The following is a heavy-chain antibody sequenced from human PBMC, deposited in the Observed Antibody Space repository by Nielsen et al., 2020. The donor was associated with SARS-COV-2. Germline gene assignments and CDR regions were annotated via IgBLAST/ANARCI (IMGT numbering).Heavy chain of an antibody. Sequence: ASVKVSCKASGYTFTSYYMHWVRQAPGRGLEWLGWISVYNGNRNIAQKFHDRMTMTTDTSTSTAYMELRSLRSDDTAVYYCARPITNNYYYYYMDVWGKGTTVTVSS. J-gene: IGHJ6*03. CDR3: ARPITNNYYYYYMDV. CDR2: ISVYNGNR. D-gene: IGHD1-1*01. V-gene: IGHV1-18*04. CDR1: GYTFTSYY.